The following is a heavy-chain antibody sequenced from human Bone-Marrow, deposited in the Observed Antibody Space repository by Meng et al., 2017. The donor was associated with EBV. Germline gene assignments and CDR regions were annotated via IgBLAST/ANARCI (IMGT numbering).Heavy chain of an antibody. CDR1: GESITTYTSY. V-gene: IGHV4-39*01. Sequence: QLQLLESDPGLVKPSETLSLTCTVSGESITTYTSYWGWIRQPPGKGLEWIGTIYHSGTTYYNPSLQSRVTISVDTSKNQFSLKMNSVTAADTAVYYCARRAASWFDPWGQGALVTVSS. CDR2: IYHSGTT. D-gene: IGHD5-18*01. J-gene: IGHJ5*02. CDR3: ARRAASWFDP.